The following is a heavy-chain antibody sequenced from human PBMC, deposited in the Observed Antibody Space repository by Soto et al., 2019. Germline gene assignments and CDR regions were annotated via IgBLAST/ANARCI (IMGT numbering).Heavy chain of an antibody. V-gene: IGHV1-69*02. J-gene: IGHJ6*03. CDR3: ARGDCSSTSCYRYYYYMDV. CDR2: IIPILGIA. D-gene: IGHD2-2*01. Sequence: SVKVSCKASGGTFSSYTISWVRQALGQGLEWMGRIIPILGIANYAQKFQGRVTITADKSTSTAYMELSSLRSEDTAVYYCARGDCSSTSCYRYYYYMDVWGKGTTVTVSS. CDR1: GGTFSSYT.